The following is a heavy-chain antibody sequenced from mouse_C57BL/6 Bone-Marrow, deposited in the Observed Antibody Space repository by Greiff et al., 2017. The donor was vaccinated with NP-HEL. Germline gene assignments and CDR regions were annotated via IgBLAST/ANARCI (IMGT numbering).Heavy chain of an antibody. CDR2: IDPSDSET. Sequence: VQLQQPGAELVRPGSSVKLSCKASGYTFTSYWMHWVKQRPIQGLEWIGNIDPSDSETHYNQKFKDKATLTVDKSSSTAYMQLSSLTSEDSAVYYCAREGNYCGSSYEYFDVWGTGTTVTVSS. CDR3: AREGNYCGSSYEYFDV. D-gene: IGHD1-1*01. J-gene: IGHJ1*03. CDR1: GYTFTSYW. V-gene: IGHV1-52*01.